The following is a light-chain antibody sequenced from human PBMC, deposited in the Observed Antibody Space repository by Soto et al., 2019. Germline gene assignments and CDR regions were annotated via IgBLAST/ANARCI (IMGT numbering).Light chain of an antibody. CDR2: GNI. CDR3: QSYDSSLSGVV. CDR1: SSNIGAGYD. V-gene: IGLV1-40*01. Sequence: QSVLTQPPSVSGAPGQRVTISCTGSSSNIGAGYDVHWYLQLPGTAPKLLIYGNINRPSGVPDRFSGSKSGTSASLAITGIKAEDEDDYYCQSYDSSLSGVVFGGGTKVTVL. J-gene: IGLJ2*01.